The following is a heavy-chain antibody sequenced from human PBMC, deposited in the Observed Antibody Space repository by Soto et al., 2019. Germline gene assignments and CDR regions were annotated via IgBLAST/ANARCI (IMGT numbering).Heavy chain of an antibody. CDR3: VKDMKWGGMTTIHYFDS. CDR1: GFTIDDYA. V-gene: IGHV3-9*01. Sequence: TGGSLRLSCAASGFTIDDYAMHWVRQVPGKGLEWVSGISSNSDTIDYADSVKGRFTISRDNAKYSLFLQMNILRPEDTALYYCVKDMKWGGMTTIHYFDSWGQGTLVTVSS. CDR2: ISSNSDTI. D-gene: IGHD1-26*01. J-gene: IGHJ4*02.